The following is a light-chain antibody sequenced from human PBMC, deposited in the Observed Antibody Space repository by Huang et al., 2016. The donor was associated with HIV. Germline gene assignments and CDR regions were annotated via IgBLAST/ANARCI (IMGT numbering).Light chain of an antibody. J-gene: IGKJ1*01. Sequence: EIVLTQSSGTLSLAPGERATLSCRASQSVSSSYLAWYQQKPGQAPWLLIYGASSRATGIPDRFSGSGSGTDFTLTSSRLEPEDFAVYYCQQYGETFGQGTKVEIK. CDR1: QSVSSSY. V-gene: IGKV3-20*01. CDR2: GAS. CDR3: QQYGET.